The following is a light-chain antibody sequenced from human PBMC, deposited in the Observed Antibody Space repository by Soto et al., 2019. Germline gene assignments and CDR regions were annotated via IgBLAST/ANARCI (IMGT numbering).Light chain of an antibody. CDR1: QTVSSN. Sequence: EIVMTQSPATLSVSPGERATLSCRASQTVSSNIAWYQQKPGQAPRLLIYEASTRATGIPARFSGSGSGTEFTLTISSLQSEDFAVYYCQQYKIWPPITFGQGARLEIK. CDR3: QQYKIWPPIT. V-gene: IGKV3-15*01. CDR2: EAS. J-gene: IGKJ5*01.